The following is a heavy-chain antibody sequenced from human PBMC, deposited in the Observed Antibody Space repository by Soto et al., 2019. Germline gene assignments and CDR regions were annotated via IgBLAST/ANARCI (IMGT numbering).Heavy chain of an antibody. CDR1: GYTFTNYE. Sequence: ASVKVSCKASGYTFTNYETIWVRQAPGQGLEWMGWMNPNSGDTVYAQKFQGRVTLTRDTSISTAYMELSSLTNEDTAVYYCARGPGGHCRGGTCYRFLDRWGQGGLVTVSSDVWGQGTTVTVSS. CDR3: ARGPGGHCRGGTCYRFLDRWGQGGLVTVSSDV. V-gene: IGHV1-8*01. J-gene: IGHJ6*02. D-gene: IGHD2-15*01. CDR2: MNPNSGDT.